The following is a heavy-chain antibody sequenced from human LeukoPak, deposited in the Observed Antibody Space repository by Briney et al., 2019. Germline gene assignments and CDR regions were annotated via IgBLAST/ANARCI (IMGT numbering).Heavy chain of an antibody. CDR3: ARSSAAHSYYYYYMDV. Sequence: SETLSLTCAVSGYSISSGYYWGWIRQPPGKGLEWIGSIYHSGSTYYNPSLKSRVTISVDTSKNQFSLKLSSVTAADTAVYYCARSSAAHSYYYYYMDVWGKGTTVTVSS. J-gene: IGHJ6*03. CDR1: GYSISSGYY. D-gene: IGHD6-6*01. V-gene: IGHV4-38-2*01. CDR2: IYHSGST.